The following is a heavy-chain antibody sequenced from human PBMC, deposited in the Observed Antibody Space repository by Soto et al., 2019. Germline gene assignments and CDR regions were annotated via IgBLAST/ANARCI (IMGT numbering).Heavy chain of an antibody. CDR2: IYYSGST. J-gene: IGHJ6*02. V-gene: IGHV4-30-4*01. CDR3: ARVGFGELLAHGMDV. CDR1: GGSISSADYY. Sequence: QVQLQESGPGLMKPSQTLSLTCTVSGGSISSADYYWSWIRQPPGKGLEWIGYIYYSGSTYYNPSLKSRVTISVDTSKNQFSLKLSSVTAADTAVYYCARVGFGELLAHGMDVWGQGTTVTVSS. D-gene: IGHD3-10*01.